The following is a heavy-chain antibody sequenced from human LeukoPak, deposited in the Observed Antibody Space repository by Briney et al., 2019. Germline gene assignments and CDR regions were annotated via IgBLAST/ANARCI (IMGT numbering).Heavy chain of an antibody. Sequence: ASVKVSCKASGGAFSSYAISWVRQATGQGLEWMGWMNPNSGNTGYAQKFQGRVTMTRNTSISTAYMELSSLRSEDTAVYYCARARTGYCSSTSCYGFDYWGQGTLVTVSS. CDR1: GGAFSSYA. CDR2: MNPNSGNT. CDR3: ARARTGYCSSTSCYGFDY. V-gene: IGHV1-8*02. J-gene: IGHJ4*02. D-gene: IGHD2-2*01.